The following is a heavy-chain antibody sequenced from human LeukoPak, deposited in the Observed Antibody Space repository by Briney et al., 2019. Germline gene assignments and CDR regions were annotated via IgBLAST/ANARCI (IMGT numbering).Heavy chain of an antibody. J-gene: IGHJ6*02. Sequence: GGSLRLSCAASGFTFSSYSMNWVRQAPGKGLEWVSSISSSSSYIYYADSVKGRFTISRDNAKNSLYLQMNSLRAEDTAVCYCARVLRSSSKLLGYGMDVWGQGTTVTVSS. D-gene: IGHD6-13*01. CDR1: GFTFSSYS. CDR3: ARVLRSSSKLLGYGMDV. CDR2: ISSSSSYI. V-gene: IGHV3-21*01.